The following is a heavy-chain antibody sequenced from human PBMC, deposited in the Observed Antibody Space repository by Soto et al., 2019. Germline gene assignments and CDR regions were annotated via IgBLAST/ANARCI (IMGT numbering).Heavy chain of an antibody. CDR1: GGSIRNYY. Sequence: SETLSLTCTVSGGSIRNYYWSWIRQPAGKGLEWIGRVYSTGTTNYNPSLRSRVAMSVDTSKNQFSLRLESVTAADTATYFCARDEYYDSNNWFEHWGLGTMVTVYS. CDR2: VYSTGTT. CDR3: ARDEYYDSNNWFEH. D-gene: IGHD3-22*01. J-gene: IGHJ5*02. V-gene: IGHV4-4*07.